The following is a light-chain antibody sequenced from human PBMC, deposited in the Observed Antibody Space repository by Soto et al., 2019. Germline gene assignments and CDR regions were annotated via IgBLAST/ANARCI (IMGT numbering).Light chain of an antibody. CDR2: GAS. CDR1: QSVSSNY. Sequence: EIVLTQSPVTLSLSPGERATLSCRASQSVSSNYLAWYQQKPGQAPRLLIYGASSRATGIPDRFSGSGSGTDFTLTISRLGPEDFAVYYCQQYGSSPFTFGPGTKVDIK. V-gene: IGKV3-20*01. J-gene: IGKJ3*01. CDR3: QQYGSSPFT.